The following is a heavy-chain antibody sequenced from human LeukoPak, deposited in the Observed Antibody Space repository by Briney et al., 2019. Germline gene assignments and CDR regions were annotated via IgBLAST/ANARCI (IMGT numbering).Heavy chain of an antibody. CDR1: GGSISSSSYY. D-gene: IGHD3-10*01. CDR3: ARDDGGSGSYYYYYYGMDV. V-gene: IGHV4-39*07. Sequence: SETLSLTCTVSGGSISSSSYYWGWIRQPPGKGLEWIGSIYYSGSTYNNPSLKSRVTISVDTSKNQFSLKLSSVTAADTAVYYCARDDGGSGSYYYYYYGMDVWGQGTTVTVSS. CDR2: IYYSGST. J-gene: IGHJ6*02.